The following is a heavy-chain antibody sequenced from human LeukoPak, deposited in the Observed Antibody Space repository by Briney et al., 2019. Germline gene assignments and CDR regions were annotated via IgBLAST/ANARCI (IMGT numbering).Heavy chain of an antibody. CDR3: ARDSAGYFNSGSCYPYGYFDL. CDR2: IYHSGST. J-gene: IGHJ2*01. CDR1: GYSISSGYY. Sequence: SETLSLTCTVSGYSISSGYYWGWIRQPPGKGLEWIGSIYHSGSTYYNPSLKSRVTISVATSKKQFSLKLSSVTAADTAVYYCARDSAGYFNSGSCYPYGYFDLWGRGTPVTVSS. V-gene: IGHV4-38-2*02. D-gene: IGHD2-15*01.